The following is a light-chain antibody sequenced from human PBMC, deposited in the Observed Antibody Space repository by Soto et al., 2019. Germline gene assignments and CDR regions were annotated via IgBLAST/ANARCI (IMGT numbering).Light chain of an antibody. J-gene: IGKJ1*01. V-gene: IGKV3-20*01. Sequence: EIVLTQSPCTLSLSTGERATLSCRASQSVSSSYLAWYQQKPGQAPRLLIYGASSRATGIPARFSGSGSGTDFTLTINRLEPEDFAVYYCQQYGSSPTFGQGTKVDIK. CDR1: QSVSSSY. CDR2: GAS. CDR3: QQYGSSPT.